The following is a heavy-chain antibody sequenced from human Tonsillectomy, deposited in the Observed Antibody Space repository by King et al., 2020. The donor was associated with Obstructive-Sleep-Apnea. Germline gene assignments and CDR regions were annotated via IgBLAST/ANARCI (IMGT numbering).Heavy chain of an antibody. D-gene: IGHD6-13*01. CDR3: AKALAAPGTPQDY. CDR1: GFTFINYG. J-gene: IGHJ4*02. CDR2: MRYDGSNK. Sequence: VQLVESGGGVVQPGGSLRLSCAASGFTFINYGMHWVRQAAGKGLEWVAFMRYDGSNKYYADSVKGRFTIARDNSKNTLYLQMNSLRAEDTAIYYCAKALAAPGTPQDYWGQGTLVTVSS. V-gene: IGHV3-30*02.